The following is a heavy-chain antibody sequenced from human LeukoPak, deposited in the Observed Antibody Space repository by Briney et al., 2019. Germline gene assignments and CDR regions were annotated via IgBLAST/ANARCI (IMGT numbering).Heavy chain of an antibody. Sequence: GGSLRLSCAASGFTFSSYGMHWVRQAPGKGLEWVAVISYDGSNKYYADSVKGRFTISRDNSKNTLYLQMNSLRAEDTAVYYCAKDHYYDSSGYLGYWGQGTLVTVSS. J-gene: IGHJ4*02. D-gene: IGHD3-22*01. CDR1: GFTFSSYG. V-gene: IGHV3-30*18. CDR2: ISYDGSNK. CDR3: AKDHYYDSSGYLGY.